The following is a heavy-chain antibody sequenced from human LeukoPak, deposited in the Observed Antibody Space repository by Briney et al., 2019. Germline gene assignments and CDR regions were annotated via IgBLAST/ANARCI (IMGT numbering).Heavy chain of an antibody. D-gene: IGHD6-13*01. CDR2: VSGSGGTT. V-gene: IGHV3-23*01. CDR3: AKDSSRVVRGWFDP. Sequence: GGSLRLSCAASGFTFSSYAMSWVRQVPGKGLEWVSGVSGSGGTTNYAGSVKGRFTISRDNSKNTLYLQMNSLRAEDTAVYYCAKDSSRVVRGWFDPWGQGTLVTVSS. CDR1: GFTFSSYA. J-gene: IGHJ5*02.